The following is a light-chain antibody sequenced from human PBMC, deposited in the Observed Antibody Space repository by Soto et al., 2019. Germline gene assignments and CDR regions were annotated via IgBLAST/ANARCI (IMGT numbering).Light chain of an antibody. V-gene: IGKV3-20*01. CDR1: QSVSSTY. Sequence: EIVLTQSPGTLSLSPGERATLSCRASQSVSSTYLAWYQHRPGQAPRLLIYGASSRATGIPDRFSGSGSGTVFTLIISRLEPEDFAVYYCQQYGNSFVGFGQGTKVEIK. CDR2: GAS. CDR3: QQYGNSFVG. J-gene: IGKJ1*01.